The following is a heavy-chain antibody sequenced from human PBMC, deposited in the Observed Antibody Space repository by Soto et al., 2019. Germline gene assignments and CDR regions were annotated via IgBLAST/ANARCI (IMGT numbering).Heavy chain of an antibody. CDR1: GFTFSVYA. D-gene: IGHD3-16*01. CDR3: AKALFGGFTY. CDR2: ISGSGDST. J-gene: IGHJ4*02. V-gene: IGHV3-23*01. Sequence: EVRLLESGGGLVQPGGSLRLSCAASGFTFSVYAMSWVRQAPGKGLEWVSGISGSGDSTHYADSVKGRFTVSRDNSKSMLYLQTNSLRGEGKAIFYWAKALFGGFTYWGQGTLVTVSS.